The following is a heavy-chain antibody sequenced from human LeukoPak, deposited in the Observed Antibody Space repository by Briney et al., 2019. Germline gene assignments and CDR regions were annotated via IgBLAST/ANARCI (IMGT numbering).Heavy chain of an antibody. J-gene: IGHJ4*02. D-gene: IGHD5-18*01. Sequence: GGSLRLSCAASGFTFSSYSMNWVRQAPGKGLEWVSYISSSSSTIYYADSVKGRFTISRDNAKNSLHLQMNNLRAEDTAVYYCARATGGYSYGYDYWGQGTLVTVSS. CDR1: GFTFSSYS. V-gene: IGHV3-48*01. CDR2: ISSSSSTI. CDR3: ARATGGYSYGYDY.